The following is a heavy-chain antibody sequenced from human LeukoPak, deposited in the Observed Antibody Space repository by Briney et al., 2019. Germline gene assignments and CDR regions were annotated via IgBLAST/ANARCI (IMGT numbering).Heavy chain of an antibody. CDR3: TTGITMVRGVIHLIDY. V-gene: IGHV3-15*01. D-gene: IGHD3-10*01. Sequence: PGGSLRLSCAASQFYMNWVRQAPGKGLEWVGRIKSKTDGGTTDYAAPVKGRFTISRDDSKNTLYLQMNSLKTEDTAVYYCTTGITMVRGVIHLIDYWGQGTLVTVSS. J-gene: IGHJ4*02. CDR2: IKSKTDGGTT. CDR1: QFY.